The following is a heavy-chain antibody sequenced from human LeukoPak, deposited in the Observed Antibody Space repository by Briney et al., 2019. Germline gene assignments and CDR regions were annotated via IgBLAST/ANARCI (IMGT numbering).Heavy chain of an antibody. J-gene: IGHJ4*02. D-gene: IGHD3-22*01. V-gene: IGHV1-18*01. CDR1: GYTFTSYG. Sequence: ASVKVSCKASGYTFTSYGISWVRQAPGQGLEWMGWISTYNGNTNYAQKVQGRVTMTTDTSTSTAYMELRSLRSDDTAVYYCARGTYYYDSSGYFDYWGQGSLVTVSS. CDR3: ARGTYYYDSSGYFDY. CDR2: ISTYNGNT.